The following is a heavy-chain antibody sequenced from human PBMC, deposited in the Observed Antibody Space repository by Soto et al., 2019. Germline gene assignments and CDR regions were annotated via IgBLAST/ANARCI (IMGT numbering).Heavy chain of an antibody. CDR2: IIPMLGTA. D-gene: IGHD3-10*01. Sequence: GASVKVSCKDSGGTFSSSALNWVRQAPGQGLEWMGGIIPMLGTANYAQKFQGRVTITADKSTKTAYMELSSLRSEDTAVYYCTRGVPSNAYFDYWGQGTLVTVSS. CDR3: TRGVPSNAYFDY. J-gene: IGHJ4*02. CDR1: GGTFSSSA. V-gene: IGHV1-69*10.